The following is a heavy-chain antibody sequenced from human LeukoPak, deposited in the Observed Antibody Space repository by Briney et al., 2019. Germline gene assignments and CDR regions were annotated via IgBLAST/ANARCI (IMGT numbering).Heavy chain of an antibody. D-gene: IGHD3-10*01. CDR3: ARHAGSGSYVWYVVDY. J-gene: IGHJ4*02. CDR1: GYSFTSYW. V-gene: IGHV5-51*01. Sequence: GESLKISCKGSGYSFTSYWIGWVRQMPGKGLEWMGIIYPGDSDTRYSPSFQGQVPISADKSISTAYLQWSSLKASDTAMYYCARHAGSGSYVWYVVDYWGQGTLVTVSS. CDR2: IYPGDSDT.